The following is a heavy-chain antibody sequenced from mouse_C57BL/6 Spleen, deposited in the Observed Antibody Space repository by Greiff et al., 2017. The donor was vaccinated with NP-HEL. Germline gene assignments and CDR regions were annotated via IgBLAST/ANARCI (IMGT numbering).Heavy chain of an antibody. Sequence: EVQLVESGGGLVKPGGSLKLSCAASGFTFSSYAMSWVRQTPEKRLEWVATISDGGSYTYYPDNVKGRFTISRDNAKNNLYLQMSHLKSEDTAMYYCARDPPYGNFLYWYFDVWGTGTTVTVSS. V-gene: IGHV5-4*01. J-gene: IGHJ1*03. D-gene: IGHD2-1*01. CDR1: GFTFSSYA. CDR2: ISDGGSYT. CDR3: ARDPPYGNFLYWYFDV.